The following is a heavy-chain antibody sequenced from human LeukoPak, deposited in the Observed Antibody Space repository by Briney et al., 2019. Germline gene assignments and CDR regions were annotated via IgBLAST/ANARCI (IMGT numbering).Heavy chain of an antibody. CDR2: IYTSGST. V-gene: IGHV4-4*07. CDR1: GGSISSYY. D-gene: IGHD2-2*01. J-gene: IGHJ4*02. CDR3: ARDRPAVPAAFDY. Sequence: KPSETLSLTCTVSGGSISSYYWSWIRQPAGTGLEWIGRIYTSGSTNHNPSLKSRVTMSVDTSKNQFSLKMSSVTAADTAVYYCARDRPAVPAAFDYWGQGTLVTVSS.